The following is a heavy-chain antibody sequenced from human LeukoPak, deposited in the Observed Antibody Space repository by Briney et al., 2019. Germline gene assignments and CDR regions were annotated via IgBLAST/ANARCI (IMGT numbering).Heavy chain of an antibody. V-gene: IGHV3-21*01. Sequence: GGSLRLSCAASGFTFSSYSMNWVRQAPGKGLEWVSSISSSSSYIYYADSVKGRFTISRDNAKNSLYLQMNSLRAEDTAVYYFARSITPYCSGGTGYSVENFQHWGQGTLLTVSS. D-gene: IGHD2-15*01. CDR2: ISSSSSYI. CDR3: ARSITPYCSGGTGYSVENFQH. J-gene: IGHJ1*01. CDR1: GFTFSSYS.